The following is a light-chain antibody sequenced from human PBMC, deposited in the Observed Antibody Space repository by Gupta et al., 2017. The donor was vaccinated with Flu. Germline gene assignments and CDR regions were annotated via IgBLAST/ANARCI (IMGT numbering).Light chain of an antibody. CDR3: KQYNKWPWT. CDR2: GAS. Sequence: ELVLTQSPATLSVSPGERATLSCGASESFRSNLAWYQQTPGQIPRLLIYGASTRATAIPARFTGSGSGTEFTLTISSLQSEDFAVYYCKQYNKWPWTFGQGTKVEVK. CDR1: ESFRSN. V-gene: IGKV3-15*01. J-gene: IGKJ1*01.